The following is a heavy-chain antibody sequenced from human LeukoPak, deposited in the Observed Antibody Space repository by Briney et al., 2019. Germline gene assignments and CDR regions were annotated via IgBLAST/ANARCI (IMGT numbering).Heavy chain of an antibody. D-gene: IGHD2-15*01. Sequence: PGGSLRLSCAASGFTFSSYGMHWVRQAPGKGLEWVAVISYDGSNKYYADSVKGRFTISRDNSKNTLYLQMNSLRAEDTAVYYCAKDESGYCSGGSCYTLEYWGQGTLVSVFS. CDR1: GFTFSSYG. J-gene: IGHJ4*02. CDR2: ISYDGSNK. CDR3: AKDESGYCSGGSCYTLEY. V-gene: IGHV3-30*18.